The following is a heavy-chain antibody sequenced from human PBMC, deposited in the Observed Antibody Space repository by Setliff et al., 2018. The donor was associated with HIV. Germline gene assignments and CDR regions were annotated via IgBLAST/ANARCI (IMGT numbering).Heavy chain of an antibody. J-gene: IGHJ4*02. CDR1: GITFSSYW. V-gene: IGHV3-7*01. CDR2: IKQDGSEK. Sequence: GGSLRLSCVASGITFSSYWMSWVRQAPGKGLEWVANIKQDGSEKNYVDSVKGRFTISRDTAKNSLYLQMNSLRVEDTAVYYCARDHWVAGLDYWGQGKLVTVSS. CDR3: ARDHWVAGLDY. D-gene: IGHD6-19*01.